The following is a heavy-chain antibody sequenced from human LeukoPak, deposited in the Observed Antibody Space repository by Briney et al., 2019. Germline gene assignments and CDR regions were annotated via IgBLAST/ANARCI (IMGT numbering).Heavy chain of an antibody. Sequence: SETLSLTCTVSGGSISSYYWSWIRQPPGKGLEWIGYIYYSGSTNYNPSLKSRVTISVDTSKNQFSLKLSSVTAADTAVYYCARRARYCSSTSCSRFVPYYYYGMDVWGQGTTVTASS. CDR1: GGSISSYY. J-gene: IGHJ6*02. CDR3: ARRARYCSSTSCSRFVPYYYYGMDV. V-gene: IGHV4-59*08. CDR2: IYYSGST. D-gene: IGHD2-2*01.